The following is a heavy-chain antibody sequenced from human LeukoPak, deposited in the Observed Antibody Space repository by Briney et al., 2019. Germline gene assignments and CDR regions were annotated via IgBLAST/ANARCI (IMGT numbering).Heavy chain of an antibody. CDR1: GGSFSGYY. D-gene: IGHD6-19*01. Sequence: PSETLSLTCAVYGGSFSGYYWSWIRQPSGKGLEWIGEINHSGSTNYNPSLKSRVTISVDTSKNQFSLKLSSVTAADTAVYYCARTSSGWYYYYGMDVWGQGTTVTVSS. J-gene: IGHJ6*02. V-gene: IGHV4-34*01. CDR3: ARTSSGWYYYYGMDV. CDR2: INHSGST.